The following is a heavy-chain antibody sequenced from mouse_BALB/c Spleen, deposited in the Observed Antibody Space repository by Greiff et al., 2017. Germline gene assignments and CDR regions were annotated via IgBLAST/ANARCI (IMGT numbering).Heavy chain of an antibody. Sequence: EVKLEESGPGLVKPSQSLSLTCTVTGYSITSDYAWNWIRQFPGNKLEWMGYISYSGSTSYNPSLKSRISITRDTSKNQFFLQLNSVTTEDTATYYCARMGDYVDGPYAMDYWGQGTSVTVSS. CDR2: ISYSGST. J-gene: IGHJ4*01. D-gene: IGHD2-4*01. V-gene: IGHV3-2*02. CDR3: ARMGDYVDGPYAMDY. CDR1: GYSITSDYA.